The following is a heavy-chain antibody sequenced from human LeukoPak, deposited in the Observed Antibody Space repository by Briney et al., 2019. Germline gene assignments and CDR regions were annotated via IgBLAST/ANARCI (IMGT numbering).Heavy chain of an antibody. Sequence: GGSLRLSCAASGFTFSSYAMHWVRQAPGKGLEWVAVISYDGSNKYYADSVKGRFTISRDNSKNTLYLQMNSLRAEDTAVYYCARAPREGRYYGAFDIWGQGAMVTVSS. V-gene: IGHV3-30-3*01. CDR3: ARAPREGRYYGAFDI. CDR1: GFTFSSYA. J-gene: IGHJ3*02. CDR2: ISYDGSNK. D-gene: IGHD3-22*01.